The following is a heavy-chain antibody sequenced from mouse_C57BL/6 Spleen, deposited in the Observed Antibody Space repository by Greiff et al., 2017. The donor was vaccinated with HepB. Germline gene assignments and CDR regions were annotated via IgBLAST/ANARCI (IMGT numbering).Heavy chain of an antibody. Sequence: QVQLKESGPELVKPGASVKISCKASGYAFSSSWMNWVKQRPGKGLEWIGRIYPGDGDTNYNGKFKGKATLTADKSSSTAYMQLSSLTSEDSAVYFCARGGIYYGNPYAMDDWGQGTSVTVSS. D-gene: IGHD2-1*01. CDR2: IYPGDGDT. CDR3: ARGGIYYGNPYAMDD. J-gene: IGHJ4*01. CDR1: GYAFSSSW. V-gene: IGHV1-82*01.